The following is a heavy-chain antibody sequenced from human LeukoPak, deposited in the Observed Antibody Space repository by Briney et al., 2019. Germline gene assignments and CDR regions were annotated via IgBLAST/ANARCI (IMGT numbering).Heavy chain of an antibody. CDR1: GFTFSSYG. CDR3: AKDVYNSSWYGIDY. CDR2: ISGSGGST. J-gene: IGHJ4*02. V-gene: IGHV3-23*01. D-gene: IGHD6-13*01. Sequence: GGSLRLSCAASGFTFSSYGMHWVRQAPGKGLEWVSAISGSGGSTYYADSVKGRSTISRDNSNNTLYLQMNSLRAEDTAIYYCAKDVYNSSWYGIDYWGQGTLVTVSS.